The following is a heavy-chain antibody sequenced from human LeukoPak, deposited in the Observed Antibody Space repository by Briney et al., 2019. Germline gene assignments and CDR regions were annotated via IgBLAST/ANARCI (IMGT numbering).Heavy chain of an antibody. Sequence: SETLSLTCTVSGGSISSGGYYWSWIRQPPGKGLEWIGEINHSGSTNYNPSLKSRVTISVDTSKNQFSLKLSSVTAADTAVYYCAGRNTAMAPGVYWGQGTLVTVSS. CDR1: GGSISSGGYY. J-gene: IGHJ4*02. CDR3: AGRNTAMAPGVY. CDR2: INHSGST. V-gene: IGHV4-39*07. D-gene: IGHD5-18*01.